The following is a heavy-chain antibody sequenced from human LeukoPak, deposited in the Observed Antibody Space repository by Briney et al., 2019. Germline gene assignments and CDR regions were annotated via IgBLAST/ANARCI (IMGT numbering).Heavy chain of an antibody. V-gene: IGHV3-49*04. Sequence: GGSLRLSCTTSGFTFGDHAMRWVRQAPGKGLEWVGFIRSKNHGGTTEYAASVEGRFTISRVDSISIAYLQMNSLKTEDTAVYYCARGAIHLWIHNAMDVWGPGTTVTVSS. J-gene: IGHJ6*02. CDR3: ARGAIHLWIHNAMDV. D-gene: IGHD5-18*01. CDR2: IRSKNHGGTT. CDR1: GFTFGDHA.